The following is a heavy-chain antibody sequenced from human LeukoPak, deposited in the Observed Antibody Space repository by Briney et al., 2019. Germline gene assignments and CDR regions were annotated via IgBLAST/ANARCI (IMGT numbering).Heavy chain of an antibody. V-gene: IGHV3-20*04. CDR2: INWNGGST. D-gene: IGHD6-13*01. CDR1: GFTFDDYG. Sequence: PGGSLRLSCAASGFTFDDYGMSWVRQAPGKGLEWVSGINWNGGSTGYADSVKGRLTISRDNAKNSLYLQMNSLRAEDTALYYCAKAPGIAASDYWGQGTLVTVSS. J-gene: IGHJ4*02. CDR3: AKAPGIAASDY.